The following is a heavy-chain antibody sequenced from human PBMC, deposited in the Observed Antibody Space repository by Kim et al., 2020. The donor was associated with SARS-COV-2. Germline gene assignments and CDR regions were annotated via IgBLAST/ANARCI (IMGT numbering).Heavy chain of an antibody. Sequence: QKFQGRVTISADESTSTAYMELRRLRSEDTAVYYCARGSKDDGGNSPLDYWGQGTLVTVSS. V-gene: IGHV1-69*01. D-gene: IGHD2-21*02. CDR3: ARGSKDDGGNSPLDY. J-gene: IGHJ4*02.